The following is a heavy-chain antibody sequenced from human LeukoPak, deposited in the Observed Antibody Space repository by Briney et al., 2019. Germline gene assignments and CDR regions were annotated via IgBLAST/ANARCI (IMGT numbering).Heavy chain of an antibody. CDR3: ARTLLGDGAFDI. CDR2: IYYSGST. D-gene: IGHD3-10*01. Sequence: SETLSLTCTVSGGSISSYYWSWIRQHPGKGLEWIGYIYYSGSTYYNPSLKSRVTISVDTSKNQFSLKLSSVTAADTAVYYCARTLLGDGAFDIWGQGTMVTVSS. CDR1: GGSISSYY. V-gene: IGHV4-59*06. J-gene: IGHJ3*02.